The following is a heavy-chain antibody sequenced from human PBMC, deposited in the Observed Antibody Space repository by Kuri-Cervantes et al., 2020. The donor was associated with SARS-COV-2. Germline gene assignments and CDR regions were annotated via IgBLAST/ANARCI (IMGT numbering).Heavy chain of an antibody. J-gene: IGHJ4*02. V-gene: IGHV5-51*01. Sequence: KVSCKASGYTFTGYYRHWVRQVPGKGLEWMGIIYPGDSKTKYNPSFQGQVTISADKSITTAFLQWTSLKASDTAIYYCAREEGANSFDSWGQGTLVTVSS. CDR3: AREEGANSFDS. D-gene: IGHD1-26*01. CDR2: IYPGDSKT. CDR1: GYTFTGYY.